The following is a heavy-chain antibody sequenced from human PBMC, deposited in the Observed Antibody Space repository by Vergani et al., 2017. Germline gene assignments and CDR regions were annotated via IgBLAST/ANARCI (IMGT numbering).Heavy chain of an antibody. CDR1: ADSISSGSYY. CDR3: ARQRLGSGWSPGDFDD. V-gene: IGHV4-39*01. Sequence: QLQLQQSGPGLVKPSETLFLTCTVSADSISSGSYYWGWIRQPPGKSLEWIGSIYYSGLTYYNPSLKSRVAISVDTSKNQFSLKVTSVTATDTAVYFCARQRLGSGWSPGDFDDWGQGILVTVSS. J-gene: IGHJ4*02. D-gene: IGHD6-19*01. CDR2: IYYSGLT.